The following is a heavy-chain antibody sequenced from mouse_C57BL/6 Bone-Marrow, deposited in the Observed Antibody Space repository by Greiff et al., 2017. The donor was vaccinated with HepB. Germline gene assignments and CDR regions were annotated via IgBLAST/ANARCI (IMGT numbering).Heavy chain of an antibody. CDR1: GFTFSSYA. CDR2: ISDGGSYT. J-gene: IGHJ2*01. CDR3: ARDGGPY. Sequence: EVKLVESGGGLVKPGGSLKLSCAASGFTFSSYAMSWVRQTPEKRLEWVATISDGGSYTYYPDNVKGRFTISRDNAKNNLYLQMSHLKSEDTAMYYCARDGGPYWGQGTTLTVSS. V-gene: IGHV5-4*01.